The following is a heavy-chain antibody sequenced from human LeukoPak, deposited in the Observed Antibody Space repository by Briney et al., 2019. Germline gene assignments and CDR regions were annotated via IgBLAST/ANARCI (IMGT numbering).Heavy chain of an antibody. D-gene: IGHD2-15*01. V-gene: IGHV1-69*06. Sequence: ASVKVSCKASGYTFTSYDINWVRQAPGQGLEWMGGIIPIFGTANYAQKFQGRVTITADKSTSTAYMELSSLRSEDTAVYYCARGHIVVVVAASPDWYFDLWGRGTLVTVSS. CDR3: ARGHIVVVVAASPDWYFDL. CDR2: IIPIFGTA. J-gene: IGHJ2*01. CDR1: GYTFTSYD.